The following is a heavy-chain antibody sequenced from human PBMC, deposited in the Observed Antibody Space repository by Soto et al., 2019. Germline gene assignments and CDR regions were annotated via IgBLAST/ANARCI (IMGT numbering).Heavy chain of an antibody. V-gene: IGHV4-39*02. Sequence: SETLSLTCTVSGGSISSGPYSWGRIRQPPGEGLEWIGTFYYSESTYYNPSLESRVTISVDTSKNQFSLKVSSVTVADTAVYYCAREFVVATANRFDCWGQGSLVTVSS. D-gene: IGHD2-21*01. CDR2: FYYSEST. CDR1: GGSISSGPYS. J-gene: IGHJ4*02. CDR3: AREFVVATANRFDC.